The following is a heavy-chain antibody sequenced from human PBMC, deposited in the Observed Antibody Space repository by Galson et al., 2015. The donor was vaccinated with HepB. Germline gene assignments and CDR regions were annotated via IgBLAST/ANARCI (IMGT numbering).Heavy chain of an antibody. D-gene: IGHD4/OR15-4a*01. Sequence: SVKVSCKASGYTFTGYYMHWVRQAPGQGLEWMGRINPISGGTNYAQKFQDRVTMTGDTSISTAYMELSRLRSDDTAVYYCARSAGANYVLPPIDYWGQGTLVTVSS. CDR2: INPISGGT. CDR3: ARSAGANYVLPPIDY. CDR1: GYTFTGYY. V-gene: IGHV1-2*06. J-gene: IGHJ4*02.